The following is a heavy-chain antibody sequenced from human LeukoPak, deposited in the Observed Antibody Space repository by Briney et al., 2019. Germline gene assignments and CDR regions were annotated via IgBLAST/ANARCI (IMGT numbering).Heavy chain of an antibody. J-gene: IGHJ4*02. CDR1: GGSFNAYA. Sequence: ASVKVSCKASGGSFNAYAISWVRQAPGQGLEWMGGIIPIFGTANYAQKLQGRVTITADESTSTAYMELSSLRSEDTAVYYCASLTTGAIPFDYWGQGTLVTVSS. CDR3: ASLTTGAIPFDY. D-gene: IGHD4-11*01. V-gene: IGHV1-69*13. CDR2: IIPIFGTA.